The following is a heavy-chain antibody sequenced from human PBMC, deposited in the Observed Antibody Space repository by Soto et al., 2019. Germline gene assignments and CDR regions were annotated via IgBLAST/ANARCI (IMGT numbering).Heavy chain of an antibody. CDR1: GGSISSDGSY. D-gene: IGHD6-13*01. V-gene: IGHV4-31*03. CDR3: ARGLAAAGLFGFGP. CDR2: LFYCGST. Sequence: QVQLQESGPGLVKPSQTLSLTCTVYGGSISSDGSYWSWIRQHPGKGLEWNGCLFYCGSTYYNPSIKGRFTISVDTYKNQFSLKLSSVTAADTAVYYCARGLAAAGLFGFGPWGQGTLVTVSS. J-gene: IGHJ5*02.